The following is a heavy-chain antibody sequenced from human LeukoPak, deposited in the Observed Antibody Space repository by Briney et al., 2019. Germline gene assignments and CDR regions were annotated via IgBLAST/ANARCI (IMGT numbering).Heavy chain of an antibody. Sequence: SETLSLTCAVYGGSFSGYYWSWIRQPPGKGLEWIGEISHSGSTNYNPSLKSRVTISVDTSKNQFSLKLSSVTAADTAVYYCARGAGGDYWGQGTLVTVSS. V-gene: IGHV4-34*01. CDR2: ISHSGST. J-gene: IGHJ4*02. CDR3: ARGAGGDY. D-gene: IGHD1-14*01. CDR1: GGSFSGYY.